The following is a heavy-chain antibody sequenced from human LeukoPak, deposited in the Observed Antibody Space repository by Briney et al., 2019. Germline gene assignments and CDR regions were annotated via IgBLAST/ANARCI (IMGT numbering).Heavy chain of an antibody. CDR1: GGSISSYY. D-gene: IGHD3-10*01. J-gene: IGHJ3*02. CDR2: IYYSGST. Sequence: SETLSLTCTVSGGSISSYYWSWIRQPPGKGLEWIGYIYYSGSTNYNPSLKSRVTISVDKSKNQFSLKLSSVTAADTAVYYCARTQNYYGSGSYYNLKNFGFYNWGQGTMVPVSS. CDR3: ARTQNYYGSGSYYNLKNFGFYN. V-gene: IGHV4-59*12.